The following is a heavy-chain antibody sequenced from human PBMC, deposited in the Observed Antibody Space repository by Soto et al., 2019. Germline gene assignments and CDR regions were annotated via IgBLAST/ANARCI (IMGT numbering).Heavy chain of an antibody. J-gene: IGHJ4*02. D-gene: IGHD5-12*01. CDR2: IYYSGST. CDR3: ARLRGYDIEFDY. Sequence: QLQLQESGPGLAKPSETLSLTCTVSGASINSSSYYWGWIRQPPGKGLEGIGSIYYSGSTYYNPSLQSRVTLADDTYKNHFSLILSSVTAADTAMYCCARLRGYDIEFDYWGQGTLVTVSS. V-gene: IGHV4-39*02. CDR1: GASINSSSYY.